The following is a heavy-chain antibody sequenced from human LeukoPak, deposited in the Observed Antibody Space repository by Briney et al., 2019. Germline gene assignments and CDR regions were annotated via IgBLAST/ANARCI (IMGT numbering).Heavy chain of an antibody. D-gene: IGHD3-9*01. J-gene: IGHJ5*02. CDR1: GFTFSSYW. Sequence: GSLRLSCAASGFTFSSYWMSWVRQAPGKGLEWIGEINHSGSTNYNPSLKSRVTISVDTSKNQFSLKLSSVTAADTAVYYCARHKVFTIFGWFDPWGQGTLVTVSS. CDR2: INHSGST. CDR3: ARHKVFTIFGWFDP. V-gene: IGHV4-34*01.